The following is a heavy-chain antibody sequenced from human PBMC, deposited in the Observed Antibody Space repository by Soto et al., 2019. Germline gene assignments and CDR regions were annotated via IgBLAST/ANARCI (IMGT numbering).Heavy chain of an antibody. CDR2: IIPILGIA. CDR3: ARDPIPWMVIELNWFDP. CDR1: GGTFSSYT. J-gene: IGHJ5*02. D-gene: IGHD3-16*02. Sequence: EASVKVSCKASGGTFSSYTISWVRQAPGQGLEWMGRIIPILGIANYAQKFQGRVTITADKSTSTAYMELSSLRSEDTAVYYCARDPIPWMVIELNWFDPWGQGTLVTVSS. V-gene: IGHV1-69*04.